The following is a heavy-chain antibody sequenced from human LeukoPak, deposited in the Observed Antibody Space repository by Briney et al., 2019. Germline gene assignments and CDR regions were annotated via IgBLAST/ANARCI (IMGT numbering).Heavy chain of an antibody. V-gene: IGHV3-7*01. Sequence: GGSLTLSCAASGFTFSSYWMSWVRQAPGKGREWVANIKQDGSEKYYVDCVRGRFTISRATAKNSLYLQMNSLRAEDTAVYYCARDDYGDYDCFDYWGQGTLVTVSS. D-gene: IGHD4-17*01. CDR3: ARDDYGDYDCFDY. J-gene: IGHJ4*02. CDR2: IKQDGSEK. CDR1: GFTFSSYW.